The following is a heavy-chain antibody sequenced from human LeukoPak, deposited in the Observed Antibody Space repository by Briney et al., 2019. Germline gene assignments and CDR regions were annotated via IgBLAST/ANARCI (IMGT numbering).Heavy chain of an antibody. CDR2: ITSSSSYI. CDR1: GFTFSSYS. Sequence: PGGSLRLSCAASGFTFSSYSMNWVRQAPGKGLEWVSSITSSSSYIYYADSVKGRFTISRDNAKNSLYLQMNSLRAEDTAVYYCARDILLWFGELLPAFDIWGQGAMVTVSS. J-gene: IGHJ3*02. D-gene: IGHD3-10*01. V-gene: IGHV3-21*01. CDR3: ARDILLWFGELLPAFDI.